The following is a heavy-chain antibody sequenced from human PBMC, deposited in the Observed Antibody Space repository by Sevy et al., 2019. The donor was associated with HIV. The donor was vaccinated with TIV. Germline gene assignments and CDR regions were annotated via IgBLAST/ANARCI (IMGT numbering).Heavy chain of an antibody. J-gene: IGHJ4*02. Sequence: GGSLRLSCSASGFTFSSYAMHWVRQAPGKGLEYVSANSSNGGSTYYADSVKGRFTISRDNSKNTLYLQMSSLRAEDTAVYYCVNRLAAAGQFDYWGQGTLVTVSS. V-gene: IGHV3-64D*06. CDR1: GFTFSSYA. CDR2: NSSNGGST. D-gene: IGHD6-13*01. CDR3: VNRLAAAGQFDY.